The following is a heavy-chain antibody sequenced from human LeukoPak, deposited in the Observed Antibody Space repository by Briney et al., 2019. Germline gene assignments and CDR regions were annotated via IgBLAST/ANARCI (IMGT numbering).Heavy chain of an antibody. Sequence: SETLSLTCTVSGGSLDVYYWSWIRQPPGRGLEWIGYVYYSGDTTYNPSLKSRVTISIDTSQNQFSLQLTSVTAADTAVYYCARQGYCGGDCYGWFDPWGQGTLVTVSS. CDR1: GGSLDVYY. CDR2: VYYSGDT. D-gene: IGHD2-21*02. CDR3: ARQGYCGGDCYGWFDP. J-gene: IGHJ5*02. V-gene: IGHV4-59*08.